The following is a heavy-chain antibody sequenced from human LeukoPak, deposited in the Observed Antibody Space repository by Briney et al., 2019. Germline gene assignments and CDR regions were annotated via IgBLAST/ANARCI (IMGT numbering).Heavy chain of an antibody. CDR2: INPNGGGT. D-gene: IGHD1-26*01. CDR3: ARDSYSGSYYY. Sequence: ASVKVSCMASGYAFTGYYMHWVRQAPGQGLEWVAWINPNGGGTNYAQQFQGRVTTSSDTSISTAYMELSSLRSDDTAVYYCARDSYSGSYYYWGQGTLVTVSS. V-gene: IGHV1-2*02. CDR1: GYAFTGYY. J-gene: IGHJ4*02.